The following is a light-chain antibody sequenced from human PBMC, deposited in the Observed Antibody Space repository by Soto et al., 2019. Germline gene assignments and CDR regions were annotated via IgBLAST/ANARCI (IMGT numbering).Light chain of an antibody. Sequence: QSVLTQPPSVSGAPGQRVTISCTGSSSNIGAGHVVHWYQQFPGRAPNLLIYGSSNRPSGVPDRFSGSKSGTSASLAITGLQAEDEADYYCQPYDNSLSASVFGGGTQLTVL. V-gene: IGLV1-40*01. CDR3: QPYDNSLSASV. J-gene: IGLJ2*01. CDR2: GSS. CDR1: SSNIGAGHV.